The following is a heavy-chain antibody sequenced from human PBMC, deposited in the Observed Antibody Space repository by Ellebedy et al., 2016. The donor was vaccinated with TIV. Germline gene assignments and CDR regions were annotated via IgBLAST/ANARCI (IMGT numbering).Heavy chain of an antibody. Sequence: GGSLRLXCAASGFTFSSYAMSWVRQAPGKGLEWVSGISGSGGTTYDADSVKGRFTISRDNSKNTLYLQMNSLRAEDTALYFCARSDAAYVPFDYWGQGTLVTVSS. CDR3: ARSDAAYVPFDY. D-gene: IGHD2-15*01. V-gene: IGHV3-23*01. CDR2: ISGSGGTT. J-gene: IGHJ4*02. CDR1: GFTFSSYA.